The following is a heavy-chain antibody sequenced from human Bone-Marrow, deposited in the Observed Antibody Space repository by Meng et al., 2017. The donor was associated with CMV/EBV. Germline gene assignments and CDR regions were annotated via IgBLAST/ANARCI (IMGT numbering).Heavy chain of an antibody. CDR3: ARDRDYYYGMDV. CDR1: GGSISSYY. D-gene: IGHD3-10*01. Sequence: SETLSLTCTVSGGSISSYYWSWIRQPPGKGLEWMGYIYYSGSTNYNPSLKSRVTISVDTSKNQFSLKPSSVTAADTAVYYCARDRDYYYGMDVWGQGTTVTVSS. CDR2: IYYSGST. V-gene: IGHV4-59*01. J-gene: IGHJ6*02.